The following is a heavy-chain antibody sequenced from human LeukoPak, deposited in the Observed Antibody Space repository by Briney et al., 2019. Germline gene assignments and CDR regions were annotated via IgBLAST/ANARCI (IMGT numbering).Heavy chain of an antibody. CDR1: GFTFSSYA. J-gene: IGHJ6*02. V-gene: IGHV3-23*01. D-gene: IGHD1-7*01. CDR3: AKVVAGTTSLNYGMDV. CDR2: ISGSGGST. Sequence: GGSLRLSCAASGFTFSSYAMSWVRQAPGKGLEWVSAISGSGGSTYYADSVKGRFTISRDNSKNTLYLQMNSLRAEDTAVYYCAKVVAGTTSLNYGMDVWGQGTTVTVSS.